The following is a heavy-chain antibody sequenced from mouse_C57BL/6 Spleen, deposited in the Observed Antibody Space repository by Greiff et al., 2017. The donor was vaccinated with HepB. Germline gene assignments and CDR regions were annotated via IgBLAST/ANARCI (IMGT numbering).Heavy chain of an antibody. V-gene: IGHV5-4*03. CDR1: GFTFSSYA. J-gene: IGHJ2*01. D-gene: IGHD2-5*01. CDR3: ARASSYYSNCDY. Sequence: EVKLMESGGGLVKPGGSLKLSCAASGFTFSSYAMSWVRQTPEKRLEWVATISDGGSYTYYPDNVKGRFTISRDNAKNNLYLQMSHLKSEDTAMYYCARASSYYSNCDYWGQGTTLTVSS. CDR2: ISDGGSYT.